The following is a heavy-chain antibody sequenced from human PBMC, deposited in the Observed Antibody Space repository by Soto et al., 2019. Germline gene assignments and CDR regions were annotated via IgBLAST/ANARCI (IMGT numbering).Heavy chain of an antibody. CDR2: IFYSGST. CDR1: GGSISRYY. Sequence: SETLSLTCTVSGGSISRYYWSWIRQPPGKGLEWIGYIFYSGSTNYNPSLKSRVTMSVDTSKNQFSLKLSSVTAADTAVYYCVRDSGSGSYSYNWFDPWGQGTLVTVS. D-gene: IGHD3-10*01. CDR3: VRDSGSGSYSYNWFDP. J-gene: IGHJ5*02. V-gene: IGHV4-59*01.